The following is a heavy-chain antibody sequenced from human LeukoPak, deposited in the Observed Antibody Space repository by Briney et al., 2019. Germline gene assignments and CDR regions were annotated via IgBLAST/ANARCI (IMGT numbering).Heavy chain of an antibody. CDR3: ARSNYDSSGYEDY. J-gene: IGHJ4*02. CDR2: ISAYNGHT. V-gene: IGHV1-18*01. D-gene: IGHD3-22*01. Sequence: GASVKVSCKASGYTFTSYGFIWVRQAPGQGLEWMGWISAYNGHTKYAQKLQGRVTMTTDTSTSTAYMELRSLSSDDTAVYYCARSNYDSSGYEDYWGQGTLVTVSS. CDR1: GYTFTSYG.